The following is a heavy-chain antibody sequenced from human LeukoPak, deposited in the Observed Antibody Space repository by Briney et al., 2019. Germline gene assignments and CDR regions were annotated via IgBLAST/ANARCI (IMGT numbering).Heavy chain of an antibody. CDR1: GFTVSSNY. CDR2: IYSGGST. J-gene: IGHJ4*02. D-gene: IGHD2-15*01. Sequence: PGGSLRLSCAASGFTVSSNYMSWVRQAPGKGLEWVSVIYSGGSTYYADSVKGRFTISRDNSKNTLYLQMNSLRAEDTAVYYCATRHQGILVVVAPTLYFDYWGQGTLVTVSP. CDR3: ATRHQGILVVVAPTLYFDY. V-gene: IGHV3-53*01.